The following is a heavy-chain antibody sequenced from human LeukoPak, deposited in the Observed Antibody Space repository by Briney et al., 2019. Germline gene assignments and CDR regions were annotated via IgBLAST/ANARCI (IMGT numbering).Heavy chain of an antibody. CDR3: ARAGYSGSSRAFTFHDY. Sequence: GGSLRLSCAASGFTFSNYSVNWVRQAPGKGLEGVSSISSGSSYIYYADSVKGRFTISRDNAKNSLYLQMNSLRAEDTAVYYCARAGYSGSSRAFTFHDYWGQGTLVTVSS. D-gene: IGHD1-26*01. J-gene: IGHJ4*02. CDR2: ISSGSSYI. CDR1: GFTFSNYS. V-gene: IGHV3-21*01.